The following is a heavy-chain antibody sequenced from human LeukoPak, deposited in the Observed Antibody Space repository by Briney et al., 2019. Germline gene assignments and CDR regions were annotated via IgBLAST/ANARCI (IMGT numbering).Heavy chain of an antibody. V-gene: IGHV3-23*01. D-gene: IGHD2-21*02. Sequence: GESLKISCAASGFTFSGYAMSWVRQAPGKGLEWVSGISGRGDNTYYADSVKGRFTISRDNSKNTLRLQMNSLRDEDTAVYYCAKRVQGDTGPFHCWGQGTLASVSS. CDR3: AKRVQGDTGPFHC. CDR1: GFTFSGYA. J-gene: IGHJ4*02. CDR2: ISGRGDNT.